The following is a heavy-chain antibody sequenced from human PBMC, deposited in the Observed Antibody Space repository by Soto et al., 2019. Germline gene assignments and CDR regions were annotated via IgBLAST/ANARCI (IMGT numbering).Heavy chain of an antibody. Sequence: QLQLQESGPGLVKPSETLSLTCTVSGGSISSSSYYWGWIRQPPGKGLEWIGSIYYRGNTYYNPTLKGGVNISVDTSKNQFSLKLSSVTAADTAVYYCAREGGGYCSGGSCQVDYWGQGPLVTVSS. J-gene: IGHJ4*02. D-gene: IGHD2-15*01. CDR2: IYYRGNT. CDR1: GGSISSSSYY. CDR3: AREGGGYCSGGSCQVDY. V-gene: IGHV4-39*02.